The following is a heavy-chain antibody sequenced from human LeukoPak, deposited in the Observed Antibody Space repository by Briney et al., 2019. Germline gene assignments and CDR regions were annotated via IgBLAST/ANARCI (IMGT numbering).Heavy chain of an antibody. Sequence: GGSVRLSCAASGFTFTNAWMNWVRQAPGKGLEWVGCIRSNSDGGTIDYAAPVKGRFTLSRDDSKTTLYLQMNSLQTEDTAVYYCATDFYDSTWGQGTLVTVSS. J-gene: IGHJ5*02. CDR1: GFTFTNAW. CDR2: IRSNSDGGTI. CDR3: ATDFYDST. D-gene: IGHD3-22*01. V-gene: IGHV3-15*07.